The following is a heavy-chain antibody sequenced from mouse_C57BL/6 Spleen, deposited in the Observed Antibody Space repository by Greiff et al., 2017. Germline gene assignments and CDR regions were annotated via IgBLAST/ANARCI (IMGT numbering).Heavy chain of an antibody. Sequence: VQLKESGAELVKPGASVKLSCTASGFNIKDYYMHWVKQRTEQGLEWIGRIDPEDGVTKYAPKFQGKATITADTSSNTAYLQLSSLTSEDTAVYYCAHYGTTWLAYWGQGTLVTVSA. CDR3: AHYGTTWLAY. V-gene: IGHV14-2*01. CDR2: IDPEDGVT. D-gene: IGHD2-1*01. CDR1: GFNIKDYY. J-gene: IGHJ3*01.